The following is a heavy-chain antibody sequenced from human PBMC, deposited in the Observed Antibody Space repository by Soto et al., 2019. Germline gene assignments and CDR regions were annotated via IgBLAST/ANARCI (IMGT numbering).Heavy chain of an antibody. J-gene: IGHJ5*02. CDR1: GFTFSSYG. CDR2: ISYDGSNK. D-gene: IGHD6-6*01. CDR3: AKDLVFRAARLDIARQFDP. Sequence: GSLRLSCAASGFTFSSYGMHWVRQAPGKGLEWVAVISYDGSNKYYGDSVKGRFTSSRANSKNTRYLQMNSLRAEDTAVYYCAKDLVFRAARLDIARQFDPWGQGTLVTVSS. V-gene: IGHV3-30*18.